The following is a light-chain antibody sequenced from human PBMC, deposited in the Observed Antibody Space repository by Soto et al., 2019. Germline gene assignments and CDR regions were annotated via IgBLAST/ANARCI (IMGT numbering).Light chain of an antibody. CDR1: ASDIGGYTF. V-gene: IGLV2-8*01. CDR3: SAHGGTNPYV. Sequence: QSALTQPPPASGSPGQSVAISCTGTASDIGGYTFVSWYQQHPGKAPKLLIYDVNKRPSGVPDRFSGSKSGNTASLTVSGLQAEDEADYYCSAHGGTNPYVFGTGTKLTVL. CDR2: DVN. J-gene: IGLJ1*01.